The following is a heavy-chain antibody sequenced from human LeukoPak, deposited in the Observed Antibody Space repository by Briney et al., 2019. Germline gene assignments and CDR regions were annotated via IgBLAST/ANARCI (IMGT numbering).Heavy chain of an antibody. D-gene: IGHD3-16*01. V-gene: IGHV4-38-2*01. CDR1: GYSISSGYY. CDR3: ARPNTWITEGFDS. Sequence: SETLSLTRDVSGYSISSGYYWAWIRQSPGKGLEWIASIYNSGSTFYNPSLKSRVALSVDTSKNQFSLKLMSVTAADTAVYYCARPNTWITEGFDSWGQGILVTVSS. CDR2: IYNSGST. J-gene: IGHJ5*01.